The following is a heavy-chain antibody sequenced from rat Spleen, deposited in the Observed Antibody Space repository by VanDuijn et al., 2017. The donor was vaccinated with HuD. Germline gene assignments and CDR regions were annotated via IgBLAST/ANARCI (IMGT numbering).Heavy chain of an antibody. Sequence: EVQLVESGGGLVQPGRSLKLSCVASGFTFRNYGMTWVRQAPKKGLEWVAAIIYDGSNTFYRDSVKGRFTISRDNAKSTLYLQMDSLRSEDTATYYCVRHDDYWGQGVMVTVSS. V-gene: IGHV5-29*01. CDR2: IIYDGSNT. J-gene: IGHJ2*01. CDR1: GFTFRNYG. CDR3: VRHDDY.